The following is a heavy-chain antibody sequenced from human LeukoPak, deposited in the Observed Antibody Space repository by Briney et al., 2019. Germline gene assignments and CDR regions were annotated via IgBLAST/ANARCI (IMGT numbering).Heavy chain of an antibody. Sequence: ASVKVSCKASGYTFTGYYMHWVRQAPGQGREWMGWINPNSGGTNYAQKFQGRVTMTRDTSISTAYMELSRLRSDDTAVYYCARGVYGYGFLDYWGQGTLVTVSS. CDR3: ARGVYGYGFLDY. CDR1: GYTFTGYY. V-gene: IGHV1-2*02. J-gene: IGHJ4*02. D-gene: IGHD5-18*01. CDR2: INPNSGGT.